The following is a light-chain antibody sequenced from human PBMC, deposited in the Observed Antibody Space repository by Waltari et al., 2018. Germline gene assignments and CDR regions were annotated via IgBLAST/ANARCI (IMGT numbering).Light chain of an antibody. J-gene: IGLJ2*01. CDR3: SSYTGTSTLVV. CDR1: SSDVGSYNL. V-gene: IGLV2-18*02. Sequence: QSALTQPPSVSGSPGQSVTLSCTGTSSDVGSYNLVSWYQQPPGTAPKLMIYEVNNRPSGVPDRFARSTSGNTASRTISGLQAEDEAEYYCSSYTGTSTLVVFGGGTKLTVL. CDR2: EVN.